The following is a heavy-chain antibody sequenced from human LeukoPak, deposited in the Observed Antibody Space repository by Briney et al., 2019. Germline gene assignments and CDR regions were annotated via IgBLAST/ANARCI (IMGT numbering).Heavy chain of an antibody. V-gene: IGHV4-34*01. J-gene: IGHJ5*02. CDR3: VAGGASVRGVLFDP. CDR1: GGSFSGYY. D-gene: IGHD3-10*01. CDR2: IYHSGST. Sequence: SETLSLTCAVYGGSFSGYYWSWIRQPPGKGLEWIGYIYHSGSTYYNPSLKSRITISVDRSKNQFSLKLSSVTAADTAVYYCVAGGASVRGVLFDPWGQGTLVTVSS.